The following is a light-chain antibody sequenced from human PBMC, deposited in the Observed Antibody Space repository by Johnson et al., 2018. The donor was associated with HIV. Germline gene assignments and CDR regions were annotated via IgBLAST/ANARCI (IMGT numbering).Light chain of an antibody. CDR3: GTWDTSLSARGV. Sequence: QAVLTQPPSMSVAPGQKVTISCSGSSSNIGNNYVSWYQQLPGTAPKLLIFENNKRPSAIPNRFSGSKSGTSAPLGIPELQHGDEADYYCGTWDTSLSARGVFGTGTKVTVL. CDR2: ENN. V-gene: IGLV1-51*02. CDR1: SSNIGNNY. J-gene: IGLJ1*01.